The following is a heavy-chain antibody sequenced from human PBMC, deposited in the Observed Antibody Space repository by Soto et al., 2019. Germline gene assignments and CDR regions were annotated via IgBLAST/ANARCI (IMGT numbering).Heavy chain of an antibody. CDR3: ARVGVICSSTSCYGDDY. D-gene: IGHD2-2*01. CDR2: ISAYNGNT. J-gene: IGHJ4*02. CDR1: GYTFTSYG. Sequence: ASVKVSCKASGYTFTSYGSSWVRQAPGQGLEWMGWISAYNGNTNYAQKLQGRVTMTTDTSTSTAYMELRSLRSDDTAVYYCARVGVICSSTSCYGDDYWGQGTLVTVSS. V-gene: IGHV1-18*01.